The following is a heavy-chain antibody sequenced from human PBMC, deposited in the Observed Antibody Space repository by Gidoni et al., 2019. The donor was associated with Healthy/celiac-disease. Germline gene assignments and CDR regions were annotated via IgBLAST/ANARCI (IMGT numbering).Heavy chain of an antibody. V-gene: IGHV4-39*07. Sequence: QLQLQESGPGLVKPSETLSLTCTVSGGSISSSSYYWGWIRQPPGKGLEWIGSIYYSGSTYYNPSLKSRVTISVDTSKNQFSLKLSSVTAADTAVYYCARGGVDIVATITYTLEYYFDYWGQGTLVTVSS. D-gene: IGHD5-12*01. CDR3: ARGGVDIVATITYTLEYYFDY. CDR2: IYYSGST. J-gene: IGHJ4*02. CDR1: GGSISSSSYY.